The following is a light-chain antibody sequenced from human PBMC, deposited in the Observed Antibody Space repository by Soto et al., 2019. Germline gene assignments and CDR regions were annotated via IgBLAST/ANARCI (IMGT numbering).Light chain of an antibody. V-gene: IGKV1-5*03. J-gene: IGKJ1*01. CDR3: QQYNNGPET. CDR1: QTLSSW. Sequence: DIQMTQSPSTLSGSVGDRVTITYRASQTLSSWLAWYQQKPGKAPKLLIYKASTLKSGVPSSFSGSGSGTEFTLTISSLQSEDFAVYYCQQYNNGPETFGQGTKV. CDR2: KAS.